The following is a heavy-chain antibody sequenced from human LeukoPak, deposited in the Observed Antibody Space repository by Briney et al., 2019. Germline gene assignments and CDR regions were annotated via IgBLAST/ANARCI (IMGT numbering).Heavy chain of an antibody. D-gene: IGHD1-1*01. Sequence: SETLSLTCSVSGYSITSGYYWGWIRQPPGKGLEWIGTIYHNGSTSYNPSLKSRVTISVDTSKNQFSLRLYSVIAADTAIYYCAKITTLDYWGQGTLVTVSS. CDR2: IYHNGST. J-gene: IGHJ4*02. V-gene: IGHV4-38-2*02. CDR3: AKITTLDY. CDR1: GYSITSGYY.